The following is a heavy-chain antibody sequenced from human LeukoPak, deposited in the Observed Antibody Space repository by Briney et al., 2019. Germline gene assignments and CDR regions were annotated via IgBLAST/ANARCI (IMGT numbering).Heavy chain of an antibody. J-gene: IGHJ4*02. Sequence: SETLSLTCTVSGGSVSSGSYYWSWIRQPPGKGLEWIGYIYYSGSTNYNPSLKSRVTISVDTSKNQFSLKLSSVTAADTAVYYCASTDILTGTTFDYWGQGTLVTVSS. D-gene: IGHD3-9*01. CDR3: ASTDILTGTTFDY. V-gene: IGHV4-61*01. CDR2: IYYSGST. CDR1: GGSVSSGSYY.